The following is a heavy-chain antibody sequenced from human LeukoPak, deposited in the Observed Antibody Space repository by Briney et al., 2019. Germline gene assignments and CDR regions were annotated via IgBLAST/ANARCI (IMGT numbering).Heavy chain of an antibody. CDR3: ARVWVIAAAPDYYGMDV. V-gene: IGHV3-23*01. J-gene: IGHJ6*02. D-gene: IGHD6-13*01. Sequence: GGSLRLSCVASGFPFSNYAMSWVRQAPGKGLEWVSVISGSDTNTYYADSVKGRFTISRDNSKNTLYLHMNSLRAEDTALYYCARVWVIAAAPDYYGMDVWGQGTTVTVSS. CDR2: ISGSDTNT. CDR1: GFPFSNYA.